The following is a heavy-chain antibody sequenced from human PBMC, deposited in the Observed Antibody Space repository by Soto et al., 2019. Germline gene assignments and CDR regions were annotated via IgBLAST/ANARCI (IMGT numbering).Heavy chain of an antibody. Sequence: EVQLLESGGGLVQPGGSLRLSCAASGFPFNDFVMAWVRQAPGKGLEWVAAIRSKTYITYYPDSMRGRFTISRVNSENSIFLQMDFLRAEDSAIYFRVKASGGGWPYYFDSWGPGALVTVSS. CDR1: GFPFNDFV. J-gene: IGHJ4*02. V-gene: IGHV3-23*01. D-gene: IGHD6-25*01. CDR3: VKASGGGWPYYFDS. CDR2: IRSKTYIT.